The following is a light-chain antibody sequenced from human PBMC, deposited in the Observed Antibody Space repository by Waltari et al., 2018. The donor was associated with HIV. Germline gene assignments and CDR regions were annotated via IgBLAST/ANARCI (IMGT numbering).Light chain of an antibody. J-gene: IGKJ4*01. Sequence: AIQLTQSPSSLSASVGDRVTITCRTSQGITNAIAWYQQRPGKPPKLLIYEASNLDSGVPSRFSDSGSGTDFTLTISSLQPEDFATYYCQQFQTFPLTFGGGTNIEIK. V-gene: IGKV1-13*02. CDR3: QQFQTFPLT. CDR1: QGITNA. CDR2: EAS.